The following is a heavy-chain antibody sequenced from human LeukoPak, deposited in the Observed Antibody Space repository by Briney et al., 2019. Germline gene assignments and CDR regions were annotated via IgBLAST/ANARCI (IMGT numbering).Heavy chain of an antibody. D-gene: IGHD3-10*01. V-gene: IGHV3-53*01. J-gene: IGHJ4*02. CDR2: IYSGGST. Sequence: GGSLRLSCAASGFTVSSNYMSWVRQAPGKGLEWVSVIYSGGSTYYADSVKGRFTISRDNSKNTLYPQMNSLRAEDTAVYYCARELMVRGVISDYWGQGTLVTVSS. CDR3: ARELMVRGVISDY. CDR1: GFTVSSNY.